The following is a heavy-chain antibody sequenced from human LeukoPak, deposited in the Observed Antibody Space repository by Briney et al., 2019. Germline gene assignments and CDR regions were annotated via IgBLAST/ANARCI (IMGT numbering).Heavy chain of an antibody. CDR3: AKDVFELYDIYDH. V-gene: IGHV3-23*01. D-gene: IGHD3-9*01. CDR2: ISGNGGST. J-gene: IGHJ4*02. Sequence: EAGGSLRLSCTASGFTFSNYAMSWVRQAPVKGLEWVSAISGNGGSTFDADSVKGRFTISRDNSKNTLYLQMNSLRAEDTAIYYCAKDVFELYDIYDHWGQGTLVSVSS. CDR1: GFTFSNYA.